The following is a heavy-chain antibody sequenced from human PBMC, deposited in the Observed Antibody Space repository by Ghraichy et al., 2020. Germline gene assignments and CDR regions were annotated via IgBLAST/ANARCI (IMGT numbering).Heavy chain of an antibody. Sequence: GGSLRLSCAASGFTLNPYDMNWVRQAPGKGLEWVSSISGSSAYIYYADSVKGRFIISRDNAKNSLYLQMNNLRAEDTAVYYCARDPLYADSSGYYFDYWGQGTLVTVSS. CDR2: ISGSSAYI. CDR1: GFTLNPYD. D-gene: IGHD3-22*01. V-gene: IGHV3-21*01. J-gene: IGHJ4*02. CDR3: ARDPLYADSSGYYFDY.